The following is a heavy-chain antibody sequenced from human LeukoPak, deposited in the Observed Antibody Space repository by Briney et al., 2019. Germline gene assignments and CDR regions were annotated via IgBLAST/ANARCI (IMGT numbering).Heavy chain of an antibody. CDR1: GFTFSSYG. CDR3: AKDDPGGSSTSFFMDV. D-gene: IGHD2-2*01. CDR2: IRYDGSNK. Sequence: GGSLRLSCAASGFTFSSYGMHWVRQAPGKGLEWVAFIRYDGSNKYYADSVKGRFTISRDNSKNTLYLQMNSLRAEDTAVYYCAKDDPGGSSTSFFMDVWGKGTTVTVSS. V-gene: IGHV3-30*02. J-gene: IGHJ6*03.